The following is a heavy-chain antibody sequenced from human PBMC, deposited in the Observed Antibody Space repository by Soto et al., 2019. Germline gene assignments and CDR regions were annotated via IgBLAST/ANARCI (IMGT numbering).Heavy chain of an antibody. CDR2: ISYDGSNK. Sequence: PGGSLRLSCAASGFTFSSYAMHWVRQAPGKGLEWVAVISYDGSNKYYADSVKGRFTISRDNSKNTLYLQMNSLRAEDTAVYYCARVGGWQLVLGEYYYYYYGMDVWGQGTTVTVSS. CDR1: GFTFSSYA. J-gene: IGHJ6*02. D-gene: IGHD6-6*01. V-gene: IGHV3-30-3*01. CDR3: ARVGGWQLVLGEYYYYYYGMDV.